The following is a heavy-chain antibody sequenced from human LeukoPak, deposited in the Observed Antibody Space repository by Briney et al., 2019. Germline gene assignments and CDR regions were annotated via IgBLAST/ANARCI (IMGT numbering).Heavy chain of an antibody. CDR2: MYYSGTT. CDR1: GDSISSSHYF. J-gene: IGHJ4*02. V-gene: IGHV4-39*01. Sequence: PSETLSLTCTVSGDSISSSHYFWVWVRQPPAKGLEWIVCMYYSGTTYYNPSLKSRVTISVDTSKNQFSLKLSSVTAADTAVYYCARHFVRDRCSSTSCPFDHWGQGTLVTVSS. D-gene: IGHD2-2*01. CDR3: ARHFVRDRCSSTSCPFDH.